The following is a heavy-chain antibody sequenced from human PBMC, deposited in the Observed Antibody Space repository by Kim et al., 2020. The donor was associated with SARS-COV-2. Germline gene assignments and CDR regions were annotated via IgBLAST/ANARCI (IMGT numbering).Heavy chain of an antibody. J-gene: IGHJ4*02. CDR3: AKDPRPRVPRYDILTGQLITPFDY. D-gene: IGHD3-9*01. CDR1: GFTFSSYA. V-gene: IGHV3-23*01. CDR2: ISGSGGST. Sequence: GGSLRLSCAASGFTFSSYAMSWVRQAPGKGLEWVSAISGSGGSTYYADSVKGRFTISRDNSKNTLYLQMNSLRAEDTAVYYCAKDPRPRVPRYDILTGQLITPFDYWGQGTLVTVSS.